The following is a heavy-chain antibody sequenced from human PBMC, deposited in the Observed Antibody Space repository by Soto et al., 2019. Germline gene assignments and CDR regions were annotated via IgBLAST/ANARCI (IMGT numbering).Heavy chain of an antibody. J-gene: IGHJ4*02. CDR3: AKGGTYHIGDFDS. V-gene: IGHV3-23*01. Sequence: PGVSLRLSCAACGFTFNIYTMSWVRQAPGKGLEWVSGIGARGSDTYFPDSVKGRFTISRDNAMDMVYLQMNSLRAEDTAVYFSAKGGTYHIGDFDSWGQGTLVTVSS. D-gene: IGHD5-12*01. CDR1: GFTFNIYT. CDR2: IGARGSDT.